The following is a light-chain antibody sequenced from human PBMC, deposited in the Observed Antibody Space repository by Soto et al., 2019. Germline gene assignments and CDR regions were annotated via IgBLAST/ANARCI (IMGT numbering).Light chain of an antibody. CDR1: SSDVGSYNL. CDR3: CSYAGSSTVV. CDR2: EGS. Sequence: QSVLTQHASVSGSPGQSITISCTGTSSDVGSYNLVSWYQQHPGKAPKLMIYEGSKRPSGVSNRFSGSKSGNTASLTISGLQAEDEADYYCCSYAGSSTVVFGGGTQLPV. V-gene: IGLV2-23*01. J-gene: IGLJ2*01.